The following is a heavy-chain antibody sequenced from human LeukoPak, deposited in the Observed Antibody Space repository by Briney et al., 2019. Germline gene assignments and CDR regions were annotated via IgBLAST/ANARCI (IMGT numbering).Heavy chain of an antibody. CDR1: GYTFTSYD. CDR2: MNPNSGNT. J-gene: IGHJ4*02. D-gene: IGHD5-12*01. V-gene: IGHV1-8*01. Sequence: ASVKVSCKASGYTFTSYDINWVRQATGQGLEWMGWMNPNSGNTGYAQKFQGRVTMTRNTSISTAYMELSSLRSEDTAVYYCAGARLGYSGYDSVPDFDYWGQGTLVTVSS. CDR3: AGARLGYSGYDSVPDFDY.